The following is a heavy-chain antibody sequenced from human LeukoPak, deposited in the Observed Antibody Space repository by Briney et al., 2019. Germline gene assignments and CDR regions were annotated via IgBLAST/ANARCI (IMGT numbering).Heavy chain of an antibody. CDR3: TRVSTTDDY. CDR1: GFAFSRYW. D-gene: IGHD2/OR15-2a*01. V-gene: IGHV3-74*01. Sequence: PGGSLRLSCAASGFAFSRYWMHWVRHAPGKGLVWVSRINSDGRSAVYADSVKGRFTISRDNAKNTLYLQMDSLRAEDTAVYYCTRVSTTDDYWGQGTLVTVSS. J-gene: IGHJ4*02. CDR2: INSDGRSA.